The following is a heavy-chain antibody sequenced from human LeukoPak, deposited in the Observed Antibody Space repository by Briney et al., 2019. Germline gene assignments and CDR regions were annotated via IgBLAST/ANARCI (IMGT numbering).Heavy chain of an antibody. Sequence: ASVKVSCTASGYTFTGYYMHWVRQAPGQGLEWMGWINPNSGGTNYAQKFQGWVTMTRDTSISTAYMELSRLRSDDTAVYYCAIRGKSYDSSGYYGRYFQHWGQGTLVTVSS. CDR2: INPNSGGT. V-gene: IGHV1-2*04. D-gene: IGHD3-22*01. J-gene: IGHJ1*01. CDR1: GYTFTGYY. CDR3: AIRGKSYDSSGYYGRYFQH.